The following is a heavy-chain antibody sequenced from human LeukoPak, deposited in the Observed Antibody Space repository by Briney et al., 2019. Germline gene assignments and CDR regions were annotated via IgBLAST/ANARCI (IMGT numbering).Heavy chain of an antibody. CDR2: ISSSGSTR. CDR1: GFTFSSYE. Sequence: QPGGSLRLSCAASGFTFSSYEMNWVRQAPGKGLEWVSYISSSGSTRYYAYSVKGRCTISRYIANNSLYLQMNSLRAEDAAVYYCARAPAAVAGLDYWGQGTLVTVSS. CDR3: ARAPAAVAGLDY. J-gene: IGHJ4*02. D-gene: IGHD6-19*01. V-gene: IGHV3-48*03.